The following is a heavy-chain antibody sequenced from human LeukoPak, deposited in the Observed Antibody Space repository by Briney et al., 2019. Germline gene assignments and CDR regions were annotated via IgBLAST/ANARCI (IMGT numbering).Heavy chain of an antibody. CDR1: GGSITTTNF. V-gene: IGHV4-4*02. J-gene: IGHJ4*02. CDR3: TRENAAFSPFGY. Sequence: SETLSLTCGVSGGSITTTNFWSWVRRTPGQGLEWIGEVSVSGLSDYNPSLRGRVTMSLDTSKNHLSLKLTSVTAADTAVYYCTRENAAFSPFGYWGQGTLVTV. CDR2: VSVSGLS. D-gene: IGHD6-25*01.